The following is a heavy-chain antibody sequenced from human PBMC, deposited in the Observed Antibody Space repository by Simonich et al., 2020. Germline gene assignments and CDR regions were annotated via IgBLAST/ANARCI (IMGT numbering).Heavy chain of an antibody. CDR1: GFTFSSYS. Sequence: GGGLVKPGGSLRLSCAASGFTFSSYSMNWVRQAPGKVLEWVSSISSSSSYIYYTHSVKGRFTISRDNAKNSLYLQMNSLRAEDTAVYYCARDTSYYGSGSYYFDYWGQGTLVTVSS. D-gene: IGHD3-10*01. CDR3: ARDTSYYGSGSYYFDY. J-gene: IGHJ4*02. CDR2: ISSSSSYI. V-gene: IGHV3-21*01.